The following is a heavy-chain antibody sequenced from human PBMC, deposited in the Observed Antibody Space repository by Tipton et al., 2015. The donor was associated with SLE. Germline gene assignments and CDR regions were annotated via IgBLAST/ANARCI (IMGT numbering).Heavy chain of an antibody. D-gene: IGHD3-10*01. Sequence: SLRLSCAASGFTVNGNYMSWVRQPPGKGLEWVSVIYSSGITYYADSVKGRFTIPRDNSKNTLYLQMNSLRVEDTAVYYCAREYYSGSGSRTHAFDIWGQGAMVTVSS. CDR1: GFTVNGNY. J-gene: IGHJ3*02. V-gene: IGHV3-66*02. CDR3: AREYYSGSGSRTHAFDI. CDR2: IYSSGIT.